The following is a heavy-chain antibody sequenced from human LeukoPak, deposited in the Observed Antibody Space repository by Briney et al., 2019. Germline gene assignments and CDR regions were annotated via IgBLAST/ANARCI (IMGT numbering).Heavy chain of an antibody. V-gene: IGHV4-34*01. J-gene: IGHJ4*02. D-gene: IGHD3-22*01. CDR2: INHSGST. CDR1: GGSFSGYY. Sequence: SETLSLTCAVYGGSFSGYYWSWTRQPPGKGLGWIGEINHSGSTNYNPSLKSRVTISVDTSKNQFSLKLSSVTAADTAVYYCARGRAPYYYDSSGYFYWGQGTLVTVSS. CDR3: ARGRAPYYYDSSGYFY.